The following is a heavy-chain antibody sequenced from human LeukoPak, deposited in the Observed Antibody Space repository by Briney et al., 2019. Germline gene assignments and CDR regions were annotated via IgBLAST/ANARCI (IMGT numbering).Heavy chain of an antibody. V-gene: IGHV3-30*18. D-gene: IGHD6-13*01. CDR1: GFSFSNYG. CDR2: ISFDGSIE. Sequence: GGSLRLSCAASGFSFSNYGMHWGRQSPGKGVEWVAVISFDGSIEYYADSVKGGFTISRDDSTNTLYLQMYSPRPEDTALYYCAKDLQHLVRTLSFDYWGQGTLVTVSS. CDR3: AKDLQHLVRTLSFDY. J-gene: IGHJ4*02.